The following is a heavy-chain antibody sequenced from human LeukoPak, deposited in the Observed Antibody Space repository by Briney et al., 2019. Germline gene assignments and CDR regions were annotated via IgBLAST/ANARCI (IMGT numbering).Heavy chain of an antibody. V-gene: IGHV3-11*04. D-gene: IGHD6-19*01. CDR2: ISSSGSTI. CDR3: ARETLPGTWYSSGWYRY. Sequence: PGGSLRLSCAASGFTFSDYYMSWIRQAPGKGLEWVSYISSSGSTIYYADSVKGRFTISRDNAKNTLYLQMNSLRAEDTAVYYCARETLPGTWYSSGWYRYWGQGTLVTVSS. CDR1: GFTFSDYY. J-gene: IGHJ4*02.